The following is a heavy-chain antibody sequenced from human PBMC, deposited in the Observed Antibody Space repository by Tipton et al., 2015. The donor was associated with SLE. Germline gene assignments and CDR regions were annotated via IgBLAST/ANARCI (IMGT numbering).Heavy chain of an antibody. J-gene: IGHJ4*02. CDR1: GGSISGYY. V-gene: IGHV4-59*08. CDR2: IYYSGST. Sequence: LRLSCTVSGGSISGYYWSWIRQPPGKGLEYIGYIYYSGSTNYNPSLKSRVTISVDTSKNQLSLKLTSVTAADTAVYYCARHPTIAARRAFDYWGQGILVTVSS. CDR3: ARHPTIAARRAFDY. D-gene: IGHD6-6*01.